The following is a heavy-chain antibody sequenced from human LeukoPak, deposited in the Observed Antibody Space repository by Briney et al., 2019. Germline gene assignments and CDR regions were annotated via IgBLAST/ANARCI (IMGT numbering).Heavy chain of an antibody. D-gene: IGHD1-26*01. J-gene: IGHJ3*02. V-gene: IGHV3-66*02. CDR3: ARAEAGGAFDI. Sequence: GGSLRLSCAASGFTVSSNYMSWVRQAPGKGLEWVSVIYSGGSTYYADPVKGRFTISRDNSKNTLYLQMNSLRAEDTAVYYCARAEAGGAFDIWGQGTMVTVSS. CDR1: GFTVSSNY. CDR2: IYSGGST.